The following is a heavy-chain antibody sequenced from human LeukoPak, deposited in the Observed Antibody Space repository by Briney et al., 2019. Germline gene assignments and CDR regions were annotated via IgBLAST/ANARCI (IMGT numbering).Heavy chain of an antibody. CDR3: VKVLMIVEATPSDI. D-gene: IGHD3-22*01. CDR2: ISGSGGTT. V-gene: IGHV3-23*01. CDR1: GFTFSSYA. J-gene: IGHJ3*02. Sequence: PPGGSLTLSCAASGFTFSSYAMSWVRQAPGKGLEWVSAISGSGGTTYYAASVKGRFTISRDNSKNTLYLQMTSLSAEDTAVYYCVKVLMIVEATPSDIWGQGTMVTVSS.